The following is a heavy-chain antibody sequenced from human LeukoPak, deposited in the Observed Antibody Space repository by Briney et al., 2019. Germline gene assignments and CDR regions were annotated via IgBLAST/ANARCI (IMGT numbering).Heavy chain of an antibody. D-gene: IGHD2-2*01. Sequence: GGSLRLSCAASGFTFSNYAMSWLRQAPGKGLEWVSAISGSGGTTYYADSVKGRFTISRDNSMNTLYLQMNSLRAEDTAVFYCARGDCSSTSCSSTPKNWFDPWGQGTLVSVSS. CDR1: GFTFSNYA. V-gene: IGHV3-23*01. CDR2: ISGSGGTT. J-gene: IGHJ5*02. CDR3: ARGDCSSTSCSSTPKNWFDP.